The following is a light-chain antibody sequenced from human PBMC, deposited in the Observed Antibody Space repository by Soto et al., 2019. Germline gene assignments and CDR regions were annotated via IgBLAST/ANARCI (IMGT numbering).Light chain of an antibody. V-gene: IGKV3-15*01. CDR1: QSVSSN. Sequence: EIVMTQSPATLSVSPGERATLSCRASQSVSSNLAWYQQKPGQAPRLLIYGASTRATGIPARFSGSGSGTEFTLTISSLQSEDFAVYYCQQYNNWPKTFRQGNKVGIK. CDR2: GAS. CDR3: QQYNNWPKT. J-gene: IGKJ1*01.